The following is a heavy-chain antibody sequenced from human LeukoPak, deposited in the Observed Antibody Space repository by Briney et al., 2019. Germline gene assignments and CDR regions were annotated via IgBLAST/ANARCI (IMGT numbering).Heavy chain of an antibody. V-gene: IGHV4-4*02. CDR2: ISLTGRT. CDR3: TRESGPYCPFGY. Sequence: HPSETLSLTCGVSGGSITSTNRWSWVRQPPGQGLEWIGEISLTGRTNYNPSLIGRVIMSLDESRNQLSLTLTSVTAADTAMYYCTRESGPYCPFGYWGQGTLVVVPS. CDR1: GGSITSTNR. D-gene: IGHD1-26*01. J-gene: IGHJ4*02.